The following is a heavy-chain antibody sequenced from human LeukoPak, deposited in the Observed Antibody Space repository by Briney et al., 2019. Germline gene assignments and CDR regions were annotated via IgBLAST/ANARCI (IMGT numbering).Heavy chain of an antibody. CDR3: ARDLIDYDILTGYYPRYFDY. D-gene: IGHD3-9*01. Sequence: SETLSLTCTVSGGSISSYYWSWIRQPPGKGLEWIGYIYYSGSTNYSPSLKSRVTISVDTSKNQFSLKLSSVTAADTAVYYCARDLIDYDILTGYYPRYFDYWGQGTLVTVSS. V-gene: IGHV4-59*01. CDR2: IYYSGST. J-gene: IGHJ4*02. CDR1: GGSISSYY.